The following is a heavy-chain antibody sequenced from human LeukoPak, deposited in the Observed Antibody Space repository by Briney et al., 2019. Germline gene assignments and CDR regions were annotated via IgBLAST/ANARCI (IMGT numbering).Heavy chain of an antibody. Sequence: SETLSLTCAVYGGSFSGYYWSWIRQPPGKGLGWIGEINHSGSTNYNPSLKSRVTISVDTSKTQFSLKLSSVTAADTAVYYCARGPRTYYDFLIQAAFDIWGQGTMVTVSS. CDR2: INHSGST. CDR1: GGSFSGYY. J-gene: IGHJ3*02. D-gene: IGHD3-9*01. V-gene: IGHV4-34*01. CDR3: ARGPRTYYDFLIQAAFDI.